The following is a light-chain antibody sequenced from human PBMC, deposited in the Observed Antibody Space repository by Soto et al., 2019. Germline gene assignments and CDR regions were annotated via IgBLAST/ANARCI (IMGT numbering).Light chain of an antibody. V-gene: IGKV3-15*01. CDR3: QHYNNWPRT. J-gene: IGKJ1*01. CDR1: QSVSSN. Sequence: EIVMTQSPDTLSVSPGERATLSCRPSQSVSSNLAWYQQKPGQAPRLLIYGASTRATGIPARFSGSGTGTEFTLTISSLQSEDFAVYYCQHYNNWPRTFGQGTKVEIK. CDR2: GAS.